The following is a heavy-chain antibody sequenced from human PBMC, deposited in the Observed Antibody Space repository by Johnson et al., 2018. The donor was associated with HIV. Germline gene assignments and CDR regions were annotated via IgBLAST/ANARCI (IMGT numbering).Heavy chain of an antibody. J-gene: IGHJ3*02. V-gene: IGHV3-53*01. CDR1: GFTVSSNY. CDR3: AREGWNSSSWYRMSAFDI. CDR2: IYSGGST. D-gene: IGHD6-13*01. Sequence: VQLVESGGGLIQPGGSLRLSCAASGFTVSSNYMSWVRQAPGKGLEWVSVIYSGGSTYYADSVKGRFTISRDNSKNTLYLQMNSLRAEDTAVYYCAREGWNSSSWYRMSAFDIWGQGTMVTVSS.